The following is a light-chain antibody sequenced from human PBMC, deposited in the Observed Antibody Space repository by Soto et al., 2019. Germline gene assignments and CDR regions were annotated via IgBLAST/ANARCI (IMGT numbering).Light chain of an antibody. CDR3: SSFSSSSTPYV. CDR2: EVN. Sequence: ALTQPASVSGSPGQSITISCTGTSTDVGGYKYVSWYQQHPGTAPKLMIFEVNGRPSGVSDRFSGSKSGNTASLTISGLQPEDEADYYCSSFSSSSTPYVFGTGTKVTV. V-gene: IGLV2-14*01. CDR1: STDVGGYKY. J-gene: IGLJ1*01.